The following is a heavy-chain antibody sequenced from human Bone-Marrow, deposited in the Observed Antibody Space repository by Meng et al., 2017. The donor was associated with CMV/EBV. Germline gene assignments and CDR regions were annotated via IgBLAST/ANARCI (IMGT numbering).Heavy chain of an antibody. Sequence: SVKVPCKSPGGTFSSYTISWVRQAPGQGLEWMGRIIPILGIANYAQKLQGRVTITADKSTSTAYMELSSLRSEDTAVYYCARWPQGDFWSGYLFSYYGMDVWGQGTTVTVSS. V-gene: IGHV1-69*02. CDR1: GGTFSSYT. CDR2: IIPILGIA. D-gene: IGHD3-3*01. CDR3: ARWPQGDFWSGYLFSYYGMDV. J-gene: IGHJ6*02.